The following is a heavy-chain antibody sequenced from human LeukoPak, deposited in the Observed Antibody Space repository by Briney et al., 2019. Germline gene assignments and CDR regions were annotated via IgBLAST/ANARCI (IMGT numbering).Heavy chain of an antibody. CDR2: IGSDNKP. Sequence: GGSLRLSCAASGFTFSAYAMTWVRQAPGKGLEWVSSIGSDNKPHYSESVKGRFAISRDNSKNTLYLQMNSLRAEDTAVYYCARDHRTTVTVYYFDYWGQGTLVTVSS. J-gene: IGHJ4*02. CDR3: ARDHRTTVTVYYFDY. CDR1: GFTFSAYA. D-gene: IGHD4-17*01. V-gene: IGHV3-23*01.